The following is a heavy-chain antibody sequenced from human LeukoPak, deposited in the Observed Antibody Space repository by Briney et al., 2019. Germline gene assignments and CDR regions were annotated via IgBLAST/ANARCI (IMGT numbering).Heavy chain of an antibody. D-gene: IGHD3-3*01. CDR3: ARALWSGYSKYYYYMDV. Sequence: SETLSLTCTVSGGSISSHYWSWIRQPPGKGLEWIGYIYYRGSTNYNPSLKSRVTISVDTSKNQFSLKLSSVTAADTAVYYCARALWSGYSKYYYYMDVWGKGTTVTVSS. J-gene: IGHJ6*03. CDR1: GGSISSHY. V-gene: IGHV4-59*11. CDR2: IYYRGST.